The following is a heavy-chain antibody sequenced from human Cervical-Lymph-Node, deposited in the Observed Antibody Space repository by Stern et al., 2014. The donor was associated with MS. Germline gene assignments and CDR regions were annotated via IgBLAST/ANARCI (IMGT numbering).Heavy chain of an antibody. J-gene: IGHJ4*02. Sequence: VQLVQSGAEVKKPGESLKISCKLSGYTFTIYSIAWVRQIPGKGLEWMGVIYPYDSDTTYSPSFQGQVTISADKSITTAYLQWSSLRASDTAMYYCARHVQGFDYWGQGTLVTVSS. CDR3: ARHVQGFDY. CDR1: GYTFTIYS. V-gene: IGHV5-51*01. CDR2: IYPYDSDT.